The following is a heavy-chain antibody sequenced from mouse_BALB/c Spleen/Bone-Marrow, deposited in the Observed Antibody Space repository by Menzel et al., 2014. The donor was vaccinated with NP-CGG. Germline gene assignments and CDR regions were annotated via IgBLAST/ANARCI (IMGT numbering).Heavy chain of an antibody. CDR3: ASLTGTFDY. CDR2: IDPASGNI. CDR1: GFNIKDTY. Sequence: VQLQQPGTDLVKPGASVKLSCTASGFNIKDTYMHWVKQRPEQGLDWIGRIDPASGNIQYDPKFQGRAAITADTSSNPSYLQLSSLTSEDTAVYYCASLTGTFDYWGQGTPLTVSS. V-gene: IGHV14-3*02. J-gene: IGHJ2*01. D-gene: IGHD4-1*01.